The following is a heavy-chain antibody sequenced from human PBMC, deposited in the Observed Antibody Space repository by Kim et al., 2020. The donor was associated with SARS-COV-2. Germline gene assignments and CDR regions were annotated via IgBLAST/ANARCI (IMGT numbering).Heavy chain of an antibody. J-gene: IGHJ4*02. CDR3: VRRSRGDAAPGY. CDR2: FYYTGTM. CDR1: GGSFSTSSYY. Sequence: SETLSLTCTVSGGSFSTSSYYWDWIRQPPGKGLEWIGGFYYTGTMYFNPSLKSRVTISVDTSKKQFSLKLTSVTAADTAVYYCVRRSRGDAAPGYWGQGT. V-gene: IGHV4-39*01. D-gene: IGHD3-16*01.